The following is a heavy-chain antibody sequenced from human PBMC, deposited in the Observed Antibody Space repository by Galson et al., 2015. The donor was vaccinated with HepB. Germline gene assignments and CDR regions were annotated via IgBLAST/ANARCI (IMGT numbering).Heavy chain of an antibody. CDR2: IWYDGSNK. Sequence: SLRLSCAASGFTFSSYGMHWVRQAPGKGLEWVAVIWYDGSNKYYADSVKGRFTISRDNSKNTLYLQMNSLRAEDTAVYYCARDRGGYSYGSPIDYWGQGTLVTVSS. V-gene: IGHV3-33*01. D-gene: IGHD5-18*01. CDR1: GFTFSSYG. J-gene: IGHJ4*02. CDR3: ARDRGGYSYGSPIDY.